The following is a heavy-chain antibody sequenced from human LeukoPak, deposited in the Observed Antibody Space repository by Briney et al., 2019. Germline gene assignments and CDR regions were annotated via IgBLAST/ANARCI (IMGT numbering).Heavy chain of an antibody. CDR3: ARRRLLDAFDI. V-gene: IGHV4-59*01. CDR2: IYYSGST. J-gene: IGHJ3*02. Sequence: SETLSLTCTVSGGSISSYYWSWTRQPPGKGLEWIGYIYYSGSTNYNPSLKSRVTISVDTSKNQFSLKLSSVTAADTAVYYCARRRLLDAFDIWGQGIMVTVSS. D-gene: IGHD2-15*01. CDR1: GGSISSYY.